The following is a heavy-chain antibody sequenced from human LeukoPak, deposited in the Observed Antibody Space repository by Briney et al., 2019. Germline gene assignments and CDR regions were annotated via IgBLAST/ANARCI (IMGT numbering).Heavy chain of an antibody. Sequence: SETLSLTCTVSGGSISSSSYYWGWIRQPPGKRLEWIGSIYYSGSSYYNPSLKSRVTISVDTSKNQFSLRLSSVTAADTAVCYCARYSSDYYSFDYWGQGTLVTVSS. CDR2: IYYSGSS. D-gene: IGHD3-22*01. CDR3: ARYSSDYYSFDY. V-gene: IGHV4-39*01. J-gene: IGHJ4*02. CDR1: GGSISSSSYY.